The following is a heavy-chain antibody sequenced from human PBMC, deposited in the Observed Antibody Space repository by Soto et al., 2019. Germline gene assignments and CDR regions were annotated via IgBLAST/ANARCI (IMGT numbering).Heavy chain of an antibody. CDR2: TYFRSKWYN. J-gene: IGHJ5*02. V-gene: IGHV6-1*01. D-gene: IGHD2-2*02. CDR3: ARAHCSSTSCYTGWNWFDP. CDR1: GDSVSSNTAS. Sequence: TLSLTCAISGDSVSSNTASWNWIRQSPSRGLEWLGRTYFRSKWYNDYAVSVKSRIIINPDTSNNQFSLQLNSVTPEDTAVYYCARAHCSSTSCYTGWNWFDPWGQGTLVTVSS.